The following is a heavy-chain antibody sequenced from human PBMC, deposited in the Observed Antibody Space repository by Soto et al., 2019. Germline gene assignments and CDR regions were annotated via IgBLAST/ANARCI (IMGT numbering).Heavy chain of an antibody. V-gene: IGHV1-46*01. D-gene: IGHD2-2*01. CDR2: INPSGGST. Sequence: GASVKVSCKASGYTFTSYYMHWVRQAPGQGLEWMGIINPSGGSTSYAQKFQGRVTMTRDTSTSTVYMELNSLRVEDTAIYYCAREIPTIGPHFDYWGQGTLVTVSS. CDR3: AREIPTIGPHFDY. J-gene: IGHJ4*02. CDR1: GYTFTSYY.